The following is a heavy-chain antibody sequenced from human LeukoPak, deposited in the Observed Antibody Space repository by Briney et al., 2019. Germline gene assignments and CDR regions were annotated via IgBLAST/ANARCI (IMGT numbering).Heavy chain of an antibody. D-gene: IGHD3-10*01. Sequence: GESLKISCKVSGYRFSNCRIAWVRQMPGKGLEWMGIIYPTDSDTRYSPSFQGQVTISADKSINTAYLQWSSLTASDTAMYYCARTTTMVRGVITNFDYWGQGTLVTVSS. V-gene: IGHV5-51*01. CDR2: IYPTDSDT. CDR1: GYRFSNCR. J-gene: IGHJ4*02. CDR3: ARTTTMVRGVITNFDY.